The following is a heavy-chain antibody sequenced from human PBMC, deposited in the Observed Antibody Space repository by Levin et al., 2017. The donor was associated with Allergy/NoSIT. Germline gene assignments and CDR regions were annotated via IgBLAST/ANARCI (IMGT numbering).Heavy chain of an antibody. J-gene: IGHJ6*02. Sequence: LSLTCAASAFNFSSYGMHWVRQAPGKGLEWVAVIWYDGSNKYYADSVKGRFTISRDNSKNTLYLPMNSLRAEDTAVYYWAREWGSSWPLDVWGQGTSVTVSS. V-gene: IGHV3-33*01. D-gene: IGHD6-13*01. CDR3: AREWGSSWPLDV. CDR1: AFNFSSYG. CDR2: IWYDGSNK.